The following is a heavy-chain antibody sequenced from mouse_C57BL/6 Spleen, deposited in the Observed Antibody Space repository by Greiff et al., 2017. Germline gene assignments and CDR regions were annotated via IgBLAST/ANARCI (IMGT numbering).Heavy chain of an antibody. Sequence: VQLQQSGAELMKPGDSVKLSCTATGYTFTGYWVEWVKQRPGHGLEWIGEILPGSGSTYYNEKFKGKATFTDDTSSNTAYMQLSSLTTEDSAIYYCARDSPYYYGSKGYFDVWGTGTTVTVSS. J-gene: IGHJ1*03. CDR3: ARDSPYYYGSKGYFDV. V-gene: IGHV1-9*01. D-gene: IGHD1-1*01. CDR2: ILPGSGST. CDR1: GYTFTGYW.